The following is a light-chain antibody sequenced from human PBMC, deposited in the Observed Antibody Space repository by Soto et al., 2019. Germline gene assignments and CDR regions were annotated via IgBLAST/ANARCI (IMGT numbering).Light chain of an antibody. CDR3: QQYNNWPPVT. Sequence: EIVMTQSPATLSVSPVERATLSCRASQSVSSNLACYQQKPGQAPRLLICGASTRATGIPARFSGSGSGTEFTLTISSLQSEDFAVYYCQQYNNWPPVTFGQGTRLEIK. V-gene: IGKV3D-15*01. CDR2: GAS. J-gene: IGKJ5*01. CDR1: QSVSSN.